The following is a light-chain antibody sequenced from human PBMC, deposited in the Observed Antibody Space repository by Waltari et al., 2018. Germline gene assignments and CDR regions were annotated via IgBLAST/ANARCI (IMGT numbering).Light chain of an antibody. CDR3: QQYGNSPYT. J-gene: IGKJ2*01. Sequence: EIVLTQSPVTLSLSPGDRATLSCRASQSVSSSYLSWYQQKPGQAPRLLIYGASRRATGIPDRFSGSGSGTDFTLTISRLEPEDFAVYYCQQYGNSPYTFGQGTKLEIK. CDR1: QSVSSSY. V-gene: IGKV3-20*01. CDR2: GAS.